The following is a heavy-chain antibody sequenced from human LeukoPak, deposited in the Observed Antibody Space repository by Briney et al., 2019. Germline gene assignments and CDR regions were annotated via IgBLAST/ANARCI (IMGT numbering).Heavy chain of an antibody. CDR3: ARDETYSDFWSGSTGGAKGDYFDY. CDR1: GYSIYSGYY. J-gene: IGHJ4*02. Sequence: PSETLSLTCTVSGYSIYSGYYWGWIRQPPGKGLEGIGSIYHSGKTYYKPSLKSRSTISVDTSQNQFSLTLRPVTSADMSVSYFARDETYSDFWSGSTGGAKGDYFDYWGQGILVTVSS. V-gene: IGHV4-38-2*02. D-gene: IGHD3-3*02. CDR2: IYHSGKT.